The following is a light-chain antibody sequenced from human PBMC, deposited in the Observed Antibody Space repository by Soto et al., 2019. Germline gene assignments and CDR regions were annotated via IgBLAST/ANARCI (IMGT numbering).Light chain of an antibody. CDR1: SSNIGAGYD. Sequence: QSVLTQPPSVSGAPGQRVTISCTGSSSNIGAGYDVHWYQQLPGTAPKLLIYGNSNRPSGVPDRFSGSKSGTSASLAITGLQAEDEADHYCQSYDSSLSGPTKIFGTGTQLTVL. CDR2: GNS. CDR3: QSYDSSLSGPTKI. V-gene: IGLV1-40*01. J-gene: IGLJ1*01.